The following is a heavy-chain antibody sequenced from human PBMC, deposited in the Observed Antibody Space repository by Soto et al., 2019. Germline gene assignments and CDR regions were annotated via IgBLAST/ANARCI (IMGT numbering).Heavy chain of an antibody. J-gene: IGHJ1*01. Sequence: QITLKESGPTLVKPTQTLTLTCTFSGFSLSTSGVGVGWIRQPPGKALEWLALIYWDDDKRYSPFLKSRLTLAKDPSKNQVVLIMTNIDPVDTATYYCAHRRGYGYGGYFHHWGQGTLVTVSS. CDR1: GFSLSTSGVG. CDR3: AHRRGYGYGGYFHH. D-gene: IGHD5-18*01. CDR2: IYWDDDK. V-gene: IGHV2-5*02.